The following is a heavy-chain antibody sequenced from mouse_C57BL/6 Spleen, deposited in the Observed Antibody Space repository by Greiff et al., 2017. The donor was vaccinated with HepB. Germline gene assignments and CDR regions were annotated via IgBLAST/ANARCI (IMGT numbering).Heavy chain of an antibody. J-gene: IGHJ2*01. V-gene: IGHV1-82*01. CDR2: IYPGDGDT. CDR3: ARTAITTVVAPFDY. Sequence: VQLQQSGPELVKPGASVKISCKASGYAFSSSWMNWVKQRPGKGLEWIGRIYPGDGDTNYNGKFKGKATLTAAKSSRTAYMQLSSLTSEDSAVYFCARTAITTVVAPFDYWGQGTTLTVSS. CDR1: GYAFSSSW. D-gene: IGHD1-1*01.